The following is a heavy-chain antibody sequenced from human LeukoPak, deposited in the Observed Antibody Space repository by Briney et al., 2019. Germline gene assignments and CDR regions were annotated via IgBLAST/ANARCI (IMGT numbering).Heavy chain of an antibody. D-gene: IGHD3-10*02. V-gene: IGHV3-23*01. Sequence: GGSLRLSCVASGFTFSSYAMGWVRQAPGKGLEWVSAISTGGGSTYYADSVKGRLTISRDNSKNTLYLQMNSLRAEDTAVYYCAELGITMIGGVWGKGTTVTISS. CDR3: AELGITMIGGV. J-gene: IGHJ6*04. CDR1: GFTFSSYA. CDR2: ISTGGGST.